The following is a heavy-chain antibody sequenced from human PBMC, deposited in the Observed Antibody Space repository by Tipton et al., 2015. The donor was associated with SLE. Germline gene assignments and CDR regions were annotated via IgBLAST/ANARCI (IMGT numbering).Heavy chain of an antibody. CDR2: VYYSGYT. CDR3: ARDEYRYDATGYHLLGHFDF. V-gene: IGHV4-39*07. J-gene: IGHJ4*02. CDR1: GDYITSDIYY. Sequence: TLSLTCFVSGDYITSDIYYWGWIRQPPGKGLEWIGSVYYSGYTNYNPSLKSRVTISVDTSKNQFSLNLSSVTAADTAVYYCARDEYRYDATGYHLLGHFDFWGQGTLVTVSS. D-gene: IGHD3-22*01.